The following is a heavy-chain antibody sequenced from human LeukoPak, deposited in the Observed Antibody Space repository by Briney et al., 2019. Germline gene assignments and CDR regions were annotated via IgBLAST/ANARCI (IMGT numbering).Heavy chain of an antibody. CDR1: GYTFTGYY. Sequence: GASVKVSCKASGYTFTGYYMHWVRQAPGQGLEWMGWINPNSGGTNYAQKFQGRVTMTRDTSISTAYMELSRLRSDDTAVYYCARDQWGYGSAFDIWGQGTMVTVSS. D-gene: IGHD5-18*01. CDR3: ARDQWGYGSAFDI. CDR2: INPNSGGT. V-gene: IGHV1-2*02. J-gene: IGHJ3*02.